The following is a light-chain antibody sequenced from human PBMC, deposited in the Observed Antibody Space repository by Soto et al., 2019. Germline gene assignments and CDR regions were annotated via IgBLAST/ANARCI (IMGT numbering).Light chain of an antibody. V-gene: IGKV1-9*01. Sequence: DIQLTQSPSSLSASVGDRVTITCRASQGISRFLAWYQQQPGRAPKLLIYAASTLQSGVPSRFSASGSGTEFTLTISSLQPGDFATYYCQQVNIYPLPFGGGTKVEIK. CDR2: AAS. J-gene: IGKJ4*01. CDR3: QQVNIYPLP. CDR1: QGISRF.